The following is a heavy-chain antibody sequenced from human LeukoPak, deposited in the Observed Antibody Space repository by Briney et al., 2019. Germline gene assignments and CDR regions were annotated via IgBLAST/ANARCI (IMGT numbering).Heavy chain of an antibody. CDR2: INSDGSST. J-gene: IGHJ6*02. D-gene: IGHD6-19*01. Sequence: GGSLRLSCAASGFTFSSYWMHWVRQAPGKGLVWVSRINSDGSSTSYADSVKGRFTISRDNAKNSLYLQMNSLRDEDTAVYYCARDPPHSTGPWYYGMDVWGQGTTVTVSS. CDR3: ARDPPHSTGPWYYGMDV. CDR1: GFTFSSYW. V-gene: IGHV3-74*01.